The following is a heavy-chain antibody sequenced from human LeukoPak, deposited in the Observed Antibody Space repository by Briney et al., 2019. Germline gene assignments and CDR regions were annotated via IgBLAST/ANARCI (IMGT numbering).Heavy chain of an antibody. CDR1: GFTFSSYA. CDR3: ARWEDIVVVPAAINAFDI. CDR2: ISGSGGST. D-gene: IGHD2-2*02. J-gene: IGHJ3*02. Sequence: PGGSLRLSCAASGFTFSSYAMSWVRQAPGKGLEWVSAISGSGGSTYYADSVKGRFTISRDNSKNTLYLQMNSLRAEDTAVYYCARWEDIVVVPAAINAFDIWGQGTMVTVSS. V-gene: IGHV3-23*01.